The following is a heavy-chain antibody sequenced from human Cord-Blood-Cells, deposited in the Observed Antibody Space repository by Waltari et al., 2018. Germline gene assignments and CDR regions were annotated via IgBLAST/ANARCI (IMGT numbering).Heavy chain of an antibody. Sequence: QVQLVQSGAEVKKPGSSVKVSCKASGGTFSSYAISWVRQAPGQGLEWMGGINPILGTANYAPKFQGRVTITADESTSTAYMELSSLRSEDTAVYYCARGAVDEDRHRLEWLLYFDYWGQGTLVTVSS. D-gene: IGHD3-3*01. CDR2: INPILGTA. J-gene: IGHJ4*02. V-gene: IGHV1-69*01. CDR1: GGTFSSYA. CDR3: ARGAVDEDRHRLEWLLYFDY.